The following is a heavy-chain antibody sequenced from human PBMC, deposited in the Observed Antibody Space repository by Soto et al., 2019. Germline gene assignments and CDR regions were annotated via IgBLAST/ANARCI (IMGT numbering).Heavy chain of an antibody. CDR3: SYMITFGGVIVPCDP. Sequence: QVQLVQSGAEVKKPGSSVKVSCKASGGTFSSYAISWVRQAPGQGLEWMGGIIPIFGTANYAQKFQGRVTITADEPTSTAYMELSSLRSDCTAVYYCSYMITFGGVIVPCDPWGQGTLVAVSS. J-gene: IGHJ5*02. V-gene: IGHV1-69*01. D-gene: IGHD3-16*02. CDR2: IIPIFGTA. CDR1: GGTFSSYA.